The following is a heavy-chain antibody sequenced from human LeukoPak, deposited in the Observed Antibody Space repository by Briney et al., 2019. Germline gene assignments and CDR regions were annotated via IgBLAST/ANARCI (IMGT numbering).Heavy chain of an antibody. J-gene: IGHJ4*02. Sequence: WGSLRLSCAASGVTFSSYAMSWVRQAPGKGLEWVSAISGSRGDTYYADSVKGGFTISRDNSKNTLYLQMNSLRAEDTGVYYCAKDKGYCSYTSCYYIHWGPGTMVTVSS. CDR3: AKDKGYCSYTSCYYIH. CDR1: GVTFSSYA. V-gene: IGHV3-23*01. CDR2: ISGSRGDT. D-gene: IGHD2-2*01.